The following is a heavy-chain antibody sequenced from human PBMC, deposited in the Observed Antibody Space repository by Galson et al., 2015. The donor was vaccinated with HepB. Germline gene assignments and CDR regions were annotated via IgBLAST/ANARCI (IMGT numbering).Heavy chain of an antibody. V-gene: IGHV1-18*01. Sequence: QSGAEMKKPGASVKVSCKASGYTFTSYGISWVRQAPGQGLEWMGWISAYNGNTNYAQKLQGRVTMTTDTSTSTAYMELRSLRSDDTAVYYCARTLTGTKPRPPFDYWGQGTLVTVSS. CDR2: ISAYNGNT. CDR1: GYTFTSYG. J-gene: IGHJ4*02. D-gene: IGHD1-1*01. CDR3: ARTLTGTKPRPPFDY.